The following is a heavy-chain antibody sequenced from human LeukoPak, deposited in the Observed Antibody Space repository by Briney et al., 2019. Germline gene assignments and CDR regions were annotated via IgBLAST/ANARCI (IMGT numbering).Heavy chain of an antibody. D-gene: IGHD1-26*01. Sequence: PGGSLRLSCAASGFTFSRNSMNWVRQAPGKGLEWVSGINWNGGSTGYADSVKGRFTISRDNAKNSLYLQMNSLRAEDTALYYCARLGRGSSYYYYYYYMDVWGKGTTVTVSS. CDR3: ARLGRGSSYYYYYYYMDV. V-gene: IGHV3-20*04. CDR2: INWNGGST. CDR1: GFTFSRNS. J-gene: IGHJ6*03.